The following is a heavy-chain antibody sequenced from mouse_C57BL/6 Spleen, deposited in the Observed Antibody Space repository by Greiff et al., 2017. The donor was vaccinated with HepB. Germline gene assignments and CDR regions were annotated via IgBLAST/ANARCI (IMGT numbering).Heavy chain of an antibody. J-gene: IGHJ2*01. CDR2: IDPSDSYT. CDR1: GYTFTSYW. V-gene: IGHV1-69*01. CDR3: ARGGELGYLDY. Sequence: QVQLQQPGAELVMPGASVKLSCKASGYTFTSYWMHWVKQRPGQGLEWIGEIDPSDSYTNYNQKFKGKSTLTVDKSSSTAYMQLSSLTSEDSAVYYCARGGELGYLDYWGQGTTLTVSS. D-gene: IGHD4-1*01.